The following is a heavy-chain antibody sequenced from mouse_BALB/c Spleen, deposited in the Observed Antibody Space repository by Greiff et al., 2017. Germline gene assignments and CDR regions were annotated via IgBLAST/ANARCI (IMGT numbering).Heavy chain of an antibody. V-gene: IGHV1-31*01. CDR3: ARLGYGSSYGFAY. D-gene: IGHD1-1*01. Sequence: EVKLHQSGPELVKPGASVKISCKASGYSFTGYYMHWVKQSHVKSLEWIGRINPYNGATSYNQNFKDKASLTVDKSSSTAYMELHSLSSEGSAVYYCARLGYGSSYGFAYWGQGTLVTVSA. CDR2: INPYNGAT. CDR1: GYSFTGYY. J-gene: IGHJ3*01.